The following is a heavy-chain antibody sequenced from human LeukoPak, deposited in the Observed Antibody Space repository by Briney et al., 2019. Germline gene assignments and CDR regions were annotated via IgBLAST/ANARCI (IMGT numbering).Heavy chain of an antibody. D-gene: IGHD2-15*01. Sequence: GGSLRLSCAASGFTFSSYAMSWVRQAPGKGLEWVSLIFSGGSTHNADSVKGRFAISRDNSKNTLYLQMSSLRAEDTAVYYCARDLEDCSGGSCYSWFDPWGQGTLVTVSS. CDR3: ARDLEDCSGGSCYSWFDP. CDR1: GFTFSSYA. CDR2: IFSGGST. J-gene: IGHJ5*02. V-gene: IGHV3-23*03.